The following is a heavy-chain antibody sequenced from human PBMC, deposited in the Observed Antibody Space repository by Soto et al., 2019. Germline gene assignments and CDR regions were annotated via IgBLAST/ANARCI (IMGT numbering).Heavy chain of an antibody. CDR2: INHSGST. D-gene: IGHD6-19*01. Sequence: CIIQQQRKGLEWIGEINHSGSTNYNPSLKGRVTISVDTSKNQFSLKLSSVTAADTAVYYCARGGYSSGWVRWFDPWGQGTLVTVSS. V-gene: IGHV4-34*01. J-gene: IGHJ5*02. CDR3: ARGGYSSGWVRWFDP.